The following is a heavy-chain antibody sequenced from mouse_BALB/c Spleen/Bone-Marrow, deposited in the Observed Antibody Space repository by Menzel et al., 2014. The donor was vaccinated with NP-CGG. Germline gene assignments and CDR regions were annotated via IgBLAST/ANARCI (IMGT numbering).Heavy chain of an antibody. D-gene: IGHD1-1*01. CDR2: INPADSYT. J-gene: IGHJ4*01. CDR3: TSYGNSHYYAMDY. CDR1: GYTFTSYW. V-gene: IGHV1-69*02. Sequence: QVQLQQSGVELVRPGASVKLSCTASGYTFTSYWINWVKQRPGQGLEWVGYINPADSYTYYTHTLKDKATLTVDKSSSTYFMQLSIPTSEDSAVYYCTSYGNSHYYAMDYWGQGTSVTVSS.